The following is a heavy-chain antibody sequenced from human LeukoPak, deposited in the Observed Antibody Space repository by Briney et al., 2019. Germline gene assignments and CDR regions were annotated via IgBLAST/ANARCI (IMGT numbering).Heavy chain of an antibody. CDR2: FSGSGGGT. CDR1: GLTFSSYA. V-gene: IGHV3-23*01. CDR3: AKDQGTLDKWSQYYFDH. Sequence: PGGSLRLSCAASGLTFSSYAMSWVRQAPGKGLEWVSAFSGSGGGTFYSDSVKGRFTISRDNSKNTLYLQMNSLRVEDTAVYYCAKDQGTLDKWSQYYFDHWGQGTLVTVSS. D-gene: IGHD2-2*03. J-gene: IGHJ4*02.